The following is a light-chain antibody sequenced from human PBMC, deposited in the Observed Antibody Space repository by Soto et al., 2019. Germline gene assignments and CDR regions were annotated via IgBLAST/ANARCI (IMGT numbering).Light chain of an antibody. CDR2: GAS. Sequence: SAGTLSLSTGERATLSCRASQSVRISYLAWYQQKPGQAPRLLIYGASIRATGIPDRFSGSGSGTDFTLTIRILAPDDFAVYCCQKYGLFCPFGQGTNVDIK. J-gene: IGKJ1*01. CDR3: QKYGLFCP. V-gene: IGKV3-20*01. CDR1: QSVRISY.